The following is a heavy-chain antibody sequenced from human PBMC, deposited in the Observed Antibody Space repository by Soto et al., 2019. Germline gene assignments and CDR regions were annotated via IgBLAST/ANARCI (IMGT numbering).Heavy chain of an antibody. D-gene: IGHD5-18*01. CDR1: GFTFSSYW. J-gene: IGHJ4*02. CDR2: IKQDGSEK. Sequence: GGSLRLSCAASGFTFSSYWMSWVRQAPGKGLEWVAKIKQDGSEKYYEDSVKGRFTISRDNTKNSLYLQMNTLRAEDTAVYYCARDGYSYCNNLFDYWGQGTLVTVSS. CDR3: ARDGYSYCNNLFDY. V-gene: IGHV3-7*01.